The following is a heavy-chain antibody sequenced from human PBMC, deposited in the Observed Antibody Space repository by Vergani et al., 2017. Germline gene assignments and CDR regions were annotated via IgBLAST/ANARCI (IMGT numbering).Heavy chain of an antibody. V-gene: IGHV4-59*12. J-gene: IGHJ3*02. CDR2: MYYIWSI. Sequence: QVQLQDSGPGLLKPSEPLSLTCTVSGGSLCSSYLTCIWQPPGKVLECIGYMYYIWSINYNPSLKRRVTILVETSKNQFSLKLSSVTAADTAVYYCARENSGSYYGDAFDIWGQGTMVTVSS. CDR3: ARENSGSYYGDAFDI. D-gene: IGHD1-26*01. CDR1: GGSLCSSY.